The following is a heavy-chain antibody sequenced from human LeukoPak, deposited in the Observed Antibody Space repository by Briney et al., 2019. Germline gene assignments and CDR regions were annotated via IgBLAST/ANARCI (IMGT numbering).Heavy chain of an antibody. V-gene: IGHV3-30*18. CDR1: GFSFISYG. CDR2: ISDDGRRK. Sequence: GGSLRLSCAASGFSFISYGMHWVRQAPGKGLEWVGVISDDGRRKDYADSVKGRFTISRDNSKDTLYLQMNRLRAEDTAVYYCAKRPSDYGDYVSYFDYWGQGTLVTVSS. CDR3: AKRPSDYGDYVSYFDY. J-gene: IGHJ4*02. D-gene: IGHD4-17*01.